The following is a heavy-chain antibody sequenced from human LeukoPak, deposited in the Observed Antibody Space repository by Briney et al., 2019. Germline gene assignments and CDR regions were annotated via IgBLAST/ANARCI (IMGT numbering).Heavy chain of an antibody. CDR3: ARVYRRNGLNFDGFDI. CDR1: SGSINSDGYY. V-gene: IGHV4-61*02. Sequence: SETLSLTCIVSSGSINSDGYYWGWIRQPAGKGLEWIGRVYSSGSANYSPSLNNRVIISIDTSKNQFSLRLNSVAAADTAVYYCARVYRRNGLNFDGFDIWGQGTMVTVS. CDR2: VYSSGSA. D-gene: IGHD5-24*01. J-gene: IGHJ3*02.